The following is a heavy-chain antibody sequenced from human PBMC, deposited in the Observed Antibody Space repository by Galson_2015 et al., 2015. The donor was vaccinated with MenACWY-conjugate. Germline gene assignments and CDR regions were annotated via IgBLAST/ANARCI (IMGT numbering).Heavy chain of an antibody. Sequence: QSGAEVKKPGESLKISCKGSGYTFTSNWIGWVRQMPGKGLEWMGIIYPGDSDTRYTPSFQGHVTISADKSTNTAYLQWGSLEASDTAVYYCARQGFGSSSLDYWGQGTLVTVSS. J-gene: IGHJ4*02. V-gene: IGHV5-51*01. CDR2: IYPGDSDT. CDR3: ARQGFGSSSLDY. CDR1: GYTFTSNW. D-gene: IGHD6-6*01.